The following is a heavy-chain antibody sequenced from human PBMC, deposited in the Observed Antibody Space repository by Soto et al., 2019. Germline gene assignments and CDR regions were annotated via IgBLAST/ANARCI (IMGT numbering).Heavy chain of an antibody. Sequence: QVQLVESGGGVVQPGRSLRLSCAASGFTFSNNAMDWVRQAPGKGLEWVAVISYDGSNKYIAESVKGRFTISRDNSKNTLFLQMHSLRAEDTAVYYWARETTTSAFSAMDVWGQGTTVTVSS. V-gene: IGHV3-30-3*01. CDR1: GFTFSNNA. CDR2: ISYDGSNK. CDR3: ARETTTSAFSAMDV. D-gene: IGHD1-1*01. J-gene: IGHJ6*02.